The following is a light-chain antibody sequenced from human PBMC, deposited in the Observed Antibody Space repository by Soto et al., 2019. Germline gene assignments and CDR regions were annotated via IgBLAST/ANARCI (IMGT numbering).Light chain of an antibody. J-gene: IGKJ5*01. CDR3: LQHTNFPLT. CDR1: QGISNH. CDR2: DAS. V-gene: IGKV1-17*03. Sequence: DIPITQSPSSMSASVGDRVTITCRASQGISNHLVWFQQKPGKVPKRLIYDASYLQTGVPSRFSGSGSGTDFTLTISSLQPEDFGTYYCLQHTNFPLTFGQGTRLDI.